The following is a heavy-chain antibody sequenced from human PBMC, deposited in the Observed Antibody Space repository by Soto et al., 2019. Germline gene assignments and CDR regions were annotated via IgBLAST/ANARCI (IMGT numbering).Heavy chain of an antibody. CDR2: ISSSSSTI. Sequence: EVQLVESGGGLVQPGGSLRLSCAASGFTFSSYSMNWVRQAPGKGLEWVSYISSSSSTIYYADSVKGRFTISRDNAKNSRYLQMNSLRAEDTAVYYCARTRYDILTGYYSREYNWFDPWGQGTLVTVSS. CDR1: GFTFSSYS. D-gene: IGHD3-9*01. V-gene: IGHV3-48*01. J-gene: IGHJ5*02. CDR3: ARTRYDILTGYYSREYNWFDP.